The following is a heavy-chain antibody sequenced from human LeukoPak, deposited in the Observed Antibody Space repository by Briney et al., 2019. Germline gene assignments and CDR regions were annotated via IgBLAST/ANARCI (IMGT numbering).Heavy chain of an antibody. CDR3: AREVQMSTKMNTYCSSTSCYTEFDP. Sequence: GESLKISCQGSGYSFTSYWIGWVRQMPGKGLEWMGIIYPGDSDTRYSPSFQGQVTISADKSISTAYLQWSSLKASDTAMYYCAREVQMSTKMNTYCSSTSCYTEFDPWGQGTLVTVSS. J-gene: IGHJ5*02. CDR1: GYSFTSYW. CDR2: IYPGDSDT. D-gene: IGHD2-2*02. V-gene: IGHV5-51*01.